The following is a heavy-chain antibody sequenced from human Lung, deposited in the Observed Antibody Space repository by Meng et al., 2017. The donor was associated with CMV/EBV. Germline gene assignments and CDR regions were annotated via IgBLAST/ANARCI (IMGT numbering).Heavy chain of an antibody. CDR1: GVG. CDR3: VHSPFNYYDSSGYRSPDNWFDP. Sequence: GVGVGWIRQPPGKALEWLALIYWNDDKRYSPSLKSRLTITKDTSKNQVVLTMTNMDPVDTATYYCVHSPFNYYDSSGYRSPDNWFDPWGQGTLVTVSS. D-gene: IGHD3-22*01. CDR2: IYWNDDK. V-gene: IGHV2-5*01. J-gene: IGHJ5*02.